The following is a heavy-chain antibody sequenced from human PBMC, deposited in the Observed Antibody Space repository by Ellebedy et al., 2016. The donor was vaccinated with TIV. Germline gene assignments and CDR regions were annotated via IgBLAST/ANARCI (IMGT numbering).Heavy chain of an antibody. CDR2: ISSSSDYI. CDR1: GFTFSSYS. J-gene: IGHJ4*02. D-gene: IGHD4-23*01. V-gene: IGHV3-21*01. CDR3: ARGGTTVVTPGDY. Sequence: GESLKISXAASGFTFSSYSMNWVRQAPGKGLEWVSSISSSSDYIYYADSVKGRFTISRDNAKNSLYLQMNSLRAEDTAVYYCARGGTTVVTPGDYWGQGTLVTVSS.